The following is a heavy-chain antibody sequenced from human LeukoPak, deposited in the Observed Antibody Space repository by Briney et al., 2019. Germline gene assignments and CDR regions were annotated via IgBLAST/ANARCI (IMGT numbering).Heavy chain of an antibody. CDR2: IGSGSNDI. CDR3: AKDSGPLPFREALVVPHLAGAFDI. V-gene: IGHV3-48*01. CDR1: GFTFSSYS. J-gene: IGHJ3*02. Sequence: GGSLRLSCAASGFTFSSYSMMWVRQAPGKGLEWLSYIGSGSNDIYYADSVEGRFTISRDNSKDTLYLQMNSLRAEDTAVYYCAKDSGPLPFREALVVPHLAGAFDIWGQGTMVTVSS. D-gene: IGHD3-22*01.